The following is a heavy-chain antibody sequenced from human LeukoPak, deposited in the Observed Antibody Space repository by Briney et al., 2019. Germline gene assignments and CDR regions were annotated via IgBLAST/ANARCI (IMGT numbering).Heavy chain of an antibody. CDR2: IKSETDGGTT. D-gene: IGHD6-13*01. J-gene: IGHJ4*02. V-gene: IGHV3-15*07. CDR3: TRRSSAAGRQYFDY. Sequence: GGSLRLSCAASGFTFSSAWMNWVRQAPGKGLEWLGRIKSETDGGTTDYAAPVKGTFTISRDDSENTLYLQMNSLKTEDTAVYYCTRRSSAAGRQYFDYWGQGTLVTVSS. CDR1: GFTFSSAW.